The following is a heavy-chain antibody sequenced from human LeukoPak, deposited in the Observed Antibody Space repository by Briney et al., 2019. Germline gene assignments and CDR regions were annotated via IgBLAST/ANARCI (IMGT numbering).Heavy chain of an antibody. CDR1: GFTFSSYW. J-gene: IGHJ4*02. CDR2: IKQDGSER. Sequence: PGGSLRLSCAASGFTFSSYWMSWVRQAPGKGLEWVATIKQDGSERYYVDSVKGRFTISRDNAQNSLSLQMNSLRVEDTAVYYCAKGGAQVGGQGTLVTVSS. CDR3: AKGGAQV. D-gene: IGHD1-26*01. V-gene: IGHV3-7*03.